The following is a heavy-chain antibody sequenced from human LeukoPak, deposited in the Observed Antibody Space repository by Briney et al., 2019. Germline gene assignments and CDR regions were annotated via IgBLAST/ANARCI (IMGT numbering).Heavy chain of an antibody. V-gene: IGHV1-18*01. D-gene: IGHD6-19*01. CDR3: ARPAVAGTKVDAFDI. CDR2: ISAYNGNT. Sequence: ASVTVSCKASGYTFTIYGISWVRQAPGQGLEWMGWISAYNGNTKYAQKLQGRVTMTTDTSTSTAYMELRSLRSDDTAVYYCARPAVAGTKVDAFDIWGQGTMVTVSS. CDR1: GYTFTIYG. J-gene: IGHJ3*02.